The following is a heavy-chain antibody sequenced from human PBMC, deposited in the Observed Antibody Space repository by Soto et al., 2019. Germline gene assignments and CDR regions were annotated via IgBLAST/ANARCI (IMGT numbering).Heavy chain of an antibody. J-gene: IGHJ4*02. V-gene: IGHV3-9*01. CDR2: ISWNSGSI. CDR3: AKDIRDYSSSSLVDY. CDR1: GFTFDDYA. Sequence: GGTLRLSCAASGFTFDDYAMHWVRQAPGKGLEWVSGISWNSGSIGYADSVKGRFTISRDNAKNSLYLQMNSLRAEDTALYYCAKDIRDYSSSSLVDYWGQGTLVTVSS. D-gene: IGHD6-6*01.